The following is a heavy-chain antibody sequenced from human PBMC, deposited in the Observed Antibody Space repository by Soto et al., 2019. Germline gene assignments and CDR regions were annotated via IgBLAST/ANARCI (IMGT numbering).Heavy chain of an antibody. V-gene: IGHV1-46*01. CDR2: VHPTFGVT. J-gene: IGHJ5*01. D-gene: IGHD4-17*01. CDR3: ARVTYGDYNFLDS. CDR1: ENTFTNFF. Sequence: QGLLIQSGAEVRRPGATVKISCKASENTFTNFFFHWVRQAPGRSLEWLGMVHPTFGVTKYEQRFQGRLTMTGATSTSTVFLEVRGLTSNDTALYFCARVTYGDYNFLDSWGHGTRVTVSS.